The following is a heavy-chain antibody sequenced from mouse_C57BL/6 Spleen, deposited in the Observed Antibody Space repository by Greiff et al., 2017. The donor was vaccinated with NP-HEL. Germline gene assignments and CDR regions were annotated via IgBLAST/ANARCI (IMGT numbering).Heavy chain of an antibody. Sequence: EVKVEESGGGLVQPGGSLSLSCAASGFTFTDYYMSWVRQPPGKALEWLGFIRNKANGYTTEYSASVKGRFTISRDNSQSILYRQMNALRAEDSATYYCARTSNYDMDYWGQGTSVTVSS. CDR1: GFTFTDYY. CDR2: IRNKANGYTT. V-gene: IGHV7-3*01. CDR3: ARTSNYDMDY. J-gene: IGHJ4*01.